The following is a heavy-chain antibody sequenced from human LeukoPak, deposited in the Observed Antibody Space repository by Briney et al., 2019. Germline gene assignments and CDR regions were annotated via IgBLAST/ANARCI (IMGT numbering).Heavy chain of an antibody. Sequence: PSQTLSLTCTVSGGPISGSYYWSWIRQPAGKGLEWIGRISTTGSTDYNPSLKSRVTISVDTSNYQFSLKLNSVTAADTAVYYCARWGEVYWYFDLWGRGTQVTVSS. CDR3: ARWGEVYWYFDL. CDR2: ISTTGST. D-gene: IGHD3-16*01. J-gene: IGHJ2*01. V-gene: IGHV4-61*02. CDR1: GGPISGSYY.